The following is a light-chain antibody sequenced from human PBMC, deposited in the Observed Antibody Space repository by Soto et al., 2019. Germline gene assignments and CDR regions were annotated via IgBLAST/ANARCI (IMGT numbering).Light chain of an antibody. Sequence: DIQMTQSPSTLSASVGDRATITCRASQSIRYCLAWFQQKPGKAPRLLIYEASRLESGVPSRISGSGSGTEFTLTISSLQPDDFATYYCQQYTSYPWTFGQGTKVDIK. J-gene: IGKJ1*01. CDR3: QQYTSYPWT. CDR1: QSIRYC. CDR2: EAS. V-gene: IGKV1-5*03.